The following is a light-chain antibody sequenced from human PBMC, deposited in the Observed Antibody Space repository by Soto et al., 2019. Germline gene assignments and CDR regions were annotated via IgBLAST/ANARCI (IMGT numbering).Light chain of an antibody. V-gene: IGKV1-39*01. J-gene: IGKJ2*01. CDR2: GAS. Sequence: IQMTQSPSSLSASVGDRVTISCRASQSINAYLTWYQQKPGEAPRPLIYGASSLQSGVPSRFSGSGSGTDFTLTISSLQPEDFALYYCQQSYSIPFTFGQGTKVDIK. CDR1: QSINAY. CDR3: QQSYSIPFT.